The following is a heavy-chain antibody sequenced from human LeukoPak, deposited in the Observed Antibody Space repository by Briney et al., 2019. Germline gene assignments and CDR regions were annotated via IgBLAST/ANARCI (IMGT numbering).Heavy chain of an antibody. CDR2: INSDGSST. CDR3: ARMGGSYYYMDV. D-gene: IGHD3-16*01. Sequence: PGGSLRLSCAASGFTFSSYWMHWVRQAPGKGLVWVSRINSDGSSTSYADSVKGRFTISRDNAKNPLYLQMNSLRAEDTAVYYCARMGGSYYYMDVWGKGTTVTVSS. V-gene: IGHV3-74*01. J-gene: IGHJ6*03. CDR1: GFTFSSYW.